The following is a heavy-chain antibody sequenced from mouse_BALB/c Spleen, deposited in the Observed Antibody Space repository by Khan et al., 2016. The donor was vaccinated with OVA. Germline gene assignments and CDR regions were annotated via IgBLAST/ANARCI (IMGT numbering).Heavy chain of an antibody. J-gene: IGHJ3*01. Sequence: QVQLQQSGAELARPGASVKLSCKASCYTFTDYYLNWVKQMTGQGLEWIGEFSPGSGDTYYHEKFKGKATLTADKSSTTAFMQLSSLTSEASAVYFCARRNYFGYTFAYWGQGTLVTVSA. D-gene: IGHD1-2*01. V-gene: IGHV1-77*01. CDR2: FSPGSGDT. CDR1: CYTFTDYY. CDR3: ARRNYFGYTFAY.